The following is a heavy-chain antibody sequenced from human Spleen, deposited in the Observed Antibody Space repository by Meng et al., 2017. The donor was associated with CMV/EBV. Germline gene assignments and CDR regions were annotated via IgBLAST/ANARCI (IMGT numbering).Heavy chain of an antibody. D-gene: IGHD2-2*01. V-gene: IGHV3-69-1*01. CDR1: GYTFTDYY. CDR2: ISSSSKYI. CDR3: ARDYCSTTSCYVGENGMDV. J-gene: IGHJ6*02. Sequence: SCKASGYTFTDYYIHWVRQAPGRGLEWVSAISSSSKYIYYADSVKGRFTISRDNAKNSLYLQMNSLGAEDTAVYYCARDYCSTTSCYVGENGMDVWGQGTTVTVSS.